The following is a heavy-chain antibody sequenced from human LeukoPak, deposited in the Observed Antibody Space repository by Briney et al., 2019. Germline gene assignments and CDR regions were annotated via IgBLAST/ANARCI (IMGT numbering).Heavy chain of an antibody. V-gene: IGHV1-8*02. CDR1: GGTFSNYA. D-gene: IGHD3-16*02. CDR3: ATGRLWRSYQWGTYYFDF. CDR2: LNPHSGNT. Sequence: ASVKVSCKASGGTFSNYAITWVRQATGQGLEWMGWLNPHSGNTGFAQKFQDRVTITRDTCTNTVYMELSSLKSEDTAVYYCATGRLWRSYQWGTYYFDFWGQGTLVTVSS. J-gene: IGHJ4*02.